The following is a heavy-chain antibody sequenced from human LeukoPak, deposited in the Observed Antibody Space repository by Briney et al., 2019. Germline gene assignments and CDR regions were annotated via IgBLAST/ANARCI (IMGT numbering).Heavy chain of an antibody. CDR2: ISGSGGST. J-gene: IGHJ3*02. CDR3: AKDYITMVRGGLDAFDI. Sequence: GGSLRLSCAASGFTFSSYAMSWVRQAPGKGLEWVSAISGSGGSTYYADSVKGRFTISRDNSKNMLYLQMNSLRAEDTAVYYCAKDYITMVRGGLDAFDIWGQGTMVTVSS. V-gene: IGHV3-23*01. CDR1: GFTFSSYA. D-gene: IGHD3-10*01.